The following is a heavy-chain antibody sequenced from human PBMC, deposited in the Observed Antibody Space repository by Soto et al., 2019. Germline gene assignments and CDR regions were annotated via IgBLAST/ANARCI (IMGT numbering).Heavy chain of an antibody. CDR3: ARDRMPGFGEYPRYFDY. CDR2: ISYDGSNK. CDR1: GFTFSSYA. D-gene: IGHD3-10*01. Sequence: GGSLRLSCAASGFTFSSYAMHWVRQAPGKGLEWVAVISYDGSNKYYADSVKGRFTISRDNSKNTLYLQMNSLRAEDTAVYYCARDRMPGFGEYPRYFDYWGQGTLATVSS. J-gene: IGHJ4*02. V-gene: IGHV3-30-3*01.